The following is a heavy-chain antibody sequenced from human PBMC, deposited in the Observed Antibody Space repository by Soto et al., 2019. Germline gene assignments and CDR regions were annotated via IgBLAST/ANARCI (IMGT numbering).Heavy chain of an antibody. CDR2: TDNSGRT. D-gene: IGHD3-16*01. CDR1: GGSRSNYY. Sequence: SETLSLTCNVSGGSRSNYYWSWARQPPGKGLEWVRHTDNSGRTNSNPPLKRRVTISIDTSKNQFSLKLSSVTAADTAVYYCARVRGSCFDPWGQGILVTVSS. J-gene: IGHJ5*02. CDR3: ARVRGSCFDP. V-gene: IGHV4-59*13.